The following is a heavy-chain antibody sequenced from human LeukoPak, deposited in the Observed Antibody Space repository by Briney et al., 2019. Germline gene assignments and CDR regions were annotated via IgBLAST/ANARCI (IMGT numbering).Heavy chain of an antibody. CDR1: GGSFSGYY. V-gene: IGHV4-34*01. CDR3: ARGGYYDYVWGNKPFGY. J-gene: IGHJ4*02. Sequence: SETLSLTCAVYGGSFSGYYWSWIRQPPGKGLEWIGEINHSGSTNYNPSLKSRVTISVDTSKNQFSLKLSSVTAADTAVYYCARGGYYDYVWGNKPFGYWGQGTRVTVSS. CDR2: INHSGST. D-gene: IGHD3-16*01.